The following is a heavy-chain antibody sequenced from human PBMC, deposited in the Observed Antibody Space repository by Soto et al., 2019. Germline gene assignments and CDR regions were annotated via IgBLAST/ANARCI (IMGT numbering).Heavy chain of an antibody. CDR3: AKDREDVVVPAALDY. CDR2: ISYEGSDK. D-gene: IGHD2-2*01. Sequence: GGSLRLSCEASGFTFSTYGMHWVRQAPGKGLEWVAVISYEGSDKYYADSVKGRFTISRDNSKNTLYLQMNSLRAEDTAVYYCAKDREDVVVPAALDYWGQGTLVTVSS. V-gene: IGHV3-30*18. J-gene: IGHJ4*02. CDR1: GFTFSTYG.